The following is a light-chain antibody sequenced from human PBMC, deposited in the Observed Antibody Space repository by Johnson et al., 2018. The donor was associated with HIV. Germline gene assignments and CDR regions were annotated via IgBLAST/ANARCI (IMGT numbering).Light chain of an antibody. V-gene: IGLV1-51*01. CDR1: SSNIGNNY. J-gene: IGLJ1*01. Sequence: QSVLTQPPSVSAAPGQKVTISCSGSSSNIGNNYVSWYQQLPGTAPRIVTYDNNKRPSGIPDRFSGSKYGPPDTLAITGIQTGDEADYYCGTWDSSLSAYVFGTGIKVTVL. CDR3: GTWDSSLSAYV. CDR2: DNN.